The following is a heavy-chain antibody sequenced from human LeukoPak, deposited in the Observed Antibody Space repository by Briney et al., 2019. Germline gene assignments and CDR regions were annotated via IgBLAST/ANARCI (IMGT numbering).Heavy chain of an antibody. V-gene: IGHV4-34*01. Sequence: SETLSLTCAVYGGSFSGYYWSWIRQPPGKGLEWIGEINHSGSTNYNPSLKSRVTISVDTSKNQFSLKLSSVTAADTAVYYCARMRMDCSSTSCYPGASSYWGQGTLVTVSS. D-gene: IGHD2-2*01. CDR2: INHSGST. CDR1: GGSFSGYY. J-gene: IGHJ4*02. CDR3: ARMRMDCSSTSCYPGASSY.